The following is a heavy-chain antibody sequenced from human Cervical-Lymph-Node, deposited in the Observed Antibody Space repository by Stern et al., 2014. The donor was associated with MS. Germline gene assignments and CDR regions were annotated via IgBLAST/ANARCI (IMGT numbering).Heavy chain of an antibody. V-gene: IGHV1-58*01. Sequence: QMQLVQSGPEVKKPGTSVKVSCKASGFTFTSSAVQWVRQARGQRLEWLGWIGVGSGNTNYAQKFQERVTITRDMSTSTAYMELSSLRSEDTAVYYCAARANYYDSPGDWFDPWGQGTLVTVSS. CDR3: AARANYYDSPGDWFDP. J-gene: IGHJ5*02. D-gene: IGHD3-22*01. CDR1: GFTFTSSA. CDR2: IGVGSGNT.